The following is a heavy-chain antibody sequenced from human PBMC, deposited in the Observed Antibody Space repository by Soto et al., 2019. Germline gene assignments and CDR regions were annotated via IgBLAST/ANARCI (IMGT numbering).Heavy chain of an antibody. J-gene: IGHJ4*02. D-gene: IGHD5-18*01. CDR3: ARDRDTYGHGFFDY. CDR1: GFTFSDFY. Sequence: GGSLRLSCAASGFTFSDFYMTWIRQTPGKGLEWISYISTTSTHTNYADSVKGRFTVSRDNANNSLYLEMKNLRGDDTAVYFCARDRDTYGHGFFDYWGRGALVTVS. V-gene: IGHV3-11*05. CDR2: ISTTSTHT.